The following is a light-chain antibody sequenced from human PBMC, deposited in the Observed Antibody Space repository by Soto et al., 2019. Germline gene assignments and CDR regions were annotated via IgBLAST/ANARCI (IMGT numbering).Light chain of an antibody. CDR1: SSNIRSNT. CDR3: AAWDDSLNGPV. Sequence: QSVLTQPPSASGTPGQRVTISCSGSSSNIRSNTVNWYQQLPGTAPKLLIYSNNQRPSGVPDRFSGSKSGTSASLAISGLQSEDEADYYCAAWDDSLNGPVFGGGTKLIVL. J-gene: IGLJ2*01. V-gene: IGLV1-44*01. CDR2: SNN.